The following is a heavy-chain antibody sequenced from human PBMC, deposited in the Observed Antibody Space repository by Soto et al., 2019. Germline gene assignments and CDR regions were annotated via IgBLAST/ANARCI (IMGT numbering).Heavy chain of an antibody. CDR3: ARLEGLATISYYFDF. V-gene: IGHV4-39*01. Sequence: QLQLQESGPGLVKPSETLSLTCSVSDDSINSDKYYWGWIRQPPGKGLEWIGSIYYRGNAYYNPSLQPRVPISLDQSRSQFSLKLNSVTAADSAVYFCARLEGLATISYYFDFWGPGALVTVSS. D-gene: IGHD3-9*01. CDR1: DDSINSDKYY. CDR2: IYYRGNA. J-gene: IGHJ4*02.